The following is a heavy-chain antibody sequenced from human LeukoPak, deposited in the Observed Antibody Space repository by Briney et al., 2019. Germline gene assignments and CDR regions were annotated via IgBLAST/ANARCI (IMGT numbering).Heavy chain of an antibody. Sequence: TSETLSLTCTVSSGSISSSSYYWGWIRQPPGKGLEWIGSIYYSGSTYYNPSLKSRVTISVDTSKSQFSLKLSSVTAADTAVYYCAKSDYDFWSGQGFFDYWGQGTLVTVSS. CDR1: SGSISSSSYY. V-gene: IGHV4-39*01. J-gene: IGHJ4*02. D-gene: IGHD3-3*01. CDR2: IYYSGST. CDR3: AKSDYDFWSGQGFFDY.